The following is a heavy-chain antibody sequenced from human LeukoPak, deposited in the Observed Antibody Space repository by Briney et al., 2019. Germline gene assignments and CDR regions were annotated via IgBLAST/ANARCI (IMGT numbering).Heavy chain of an antibody. Sequence: PGGSLRLSCAASGFTSSSYGIQSSSYGMHWVRQAPGQGLEWVAFIRSDGRNKYYADSVKGRFTISRDNTKNMLYLQMNSLRAEDTAVYYCAKLKINYYYYMDVWGKGTTVIVSS. D-gene: IGHD3-16*01. V-gene: IGHV3-30*02. J-gene: IGHJ6*03. CDR1: GFTSSSYGIQSSSYG. CDR2: IRSDGRNK. CDR3: AKLKINYYYYMDV.